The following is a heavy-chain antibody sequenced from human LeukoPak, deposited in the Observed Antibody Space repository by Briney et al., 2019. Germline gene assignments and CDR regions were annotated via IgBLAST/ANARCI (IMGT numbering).Heavy chain of an antibody. CDR3: ARALQNYYGSRTYPDY. J-gene: IGHJ4*02. CDR2: INHSGST. Sequence: KPSETPSLTCAVYGGSFSGYYWGWVRQPPRKGLEWVGEINHSGSTNYNPSLKSRVTISVDTSENQFSLELSSVTAADTAVYYCARALQNYYGSRTYPDYWGQGTLVTVSS. CDR1: GGSFSGYY. V-gene: IGHV4-34*01. D-gene: IGHD3-10*01.